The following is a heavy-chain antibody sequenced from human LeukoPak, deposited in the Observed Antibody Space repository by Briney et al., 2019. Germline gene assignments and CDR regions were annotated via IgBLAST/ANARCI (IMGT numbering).Heavy chain of an antibody. D-gene: IGHD4-17*01. CDR1: GFTFSSYA. CDR2: ISYDGSNK. CDR3: ARGTTTVTIAFDI. V-gene: IGHV3-30-3*01. J-gene: IGHJ3*02. Sequence: PGGSLRLSCAASGFTFSSYAMHWVRQAPGKGLEWVAVISYDGSNKYYADSVKGRFTISRDNSKNTLYLQMNSLRAEDTAVYYCARGTTTVTIAFDIWGQGTMVTVSS.